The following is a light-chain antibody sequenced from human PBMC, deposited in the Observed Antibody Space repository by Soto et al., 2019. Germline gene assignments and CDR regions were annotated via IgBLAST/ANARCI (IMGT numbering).Light chain of an antibody. V-gene: IGKV3-20*01. CDR1: QIVSSNY. CDR3: QHYGSSMFT. CDR2: GAS. Sequence: EIVLTQSPGTLSLSPGERATLSCRASQIVSSNYLAWYQQKLGQSPRLLIYGASGRATGIPDRFSGSGSGTDFTLIISRLEPEDFAVYYCQHYGSSMFTFGPGTKVDV. J-gene: IGKJ3*01.